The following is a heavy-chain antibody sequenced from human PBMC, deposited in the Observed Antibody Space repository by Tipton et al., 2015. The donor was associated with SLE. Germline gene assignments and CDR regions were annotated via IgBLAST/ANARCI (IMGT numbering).Heavy chain of an antibody. CDR2: ISYDGSNK. J-gene: IGHJ4*02. CDR1: GFTFSSYA. D-gene: IGHD4-23*01. V-gene: IGHV3-30*04. CDR3: ARGPYGGSNRFPFDY. Sequence: SLRLSCAASGFTFSSYAMHWVRQAPGKGLEWVAVISYDGSNKYYADSVKGRFTISRDNSKNTLYLQMNSPRAEDTAVYYCARGPYGGSNRFPFDYWGQGTLVTVSS.